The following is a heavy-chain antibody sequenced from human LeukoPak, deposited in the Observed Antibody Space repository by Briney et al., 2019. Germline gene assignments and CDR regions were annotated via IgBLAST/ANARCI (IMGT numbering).Heavy chain of an antibody. CDR1: GGTFSSYA. CDR3: ARGDSSSPYYYYYGMDV. Sequence: ASVKVSCKASGGTFSSYAISWVRQAPGQGLEWMGWISAYNGNTNYAQKLQGRVTMTTDTSTSTAYMELRSLRSDNTAVYYCARGDSSSPYYYYYGMDVWGQGTTVTVSS. V-gene: IGHV1-18*01. CDR2: ISAYNGNT. D-gene: IGHD6-13*01. J-gene: IGHJ6*02.